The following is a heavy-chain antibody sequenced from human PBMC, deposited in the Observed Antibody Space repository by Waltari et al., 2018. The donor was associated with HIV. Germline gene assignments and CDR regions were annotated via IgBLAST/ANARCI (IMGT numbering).Heavy chain of an antibody. V-gene: IGHV4-59*01. CDR3: ARDPSAVAPGLYYYGLSL. Sequence: QVQLQESGPGLVMPSETLSLTCFVSGGSISSYYWDWIRQPPGEGLEWIGHIDYSGSTNNNPPSMIRVSISIDTSKNQFSLKLSSVTAADTAVYYCARDPSAVAPGLYYYGLSLWGPGTTVTVSS. D-gene: IGHD5-12*01. CDR1: GGSISSYY. CDR2: IDYSGST. J-gene: IGHJ6*02.